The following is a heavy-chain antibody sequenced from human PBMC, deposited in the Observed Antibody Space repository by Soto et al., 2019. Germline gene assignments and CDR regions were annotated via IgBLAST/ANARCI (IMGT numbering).Heavy chain of an antibody. CDR3: ARGVAGSGFDL. CDR2: TYYRSNWRH. CDR1: GDSVSSNTAA. V-gene: IGHV6-1*01. D-gene: IGHD6-19*01. Sequence: PSQALSLPFAISGDSVSSNTAACNLIRSSPSRGLEWLGRTYYRSNWRHDYAVSVKSRITVNPDTSKNHFSLQLNSVTPDDTAVYYCARGVAGSGFDLWGQGTLVTVSS. J-gene: IGHJ4*02.